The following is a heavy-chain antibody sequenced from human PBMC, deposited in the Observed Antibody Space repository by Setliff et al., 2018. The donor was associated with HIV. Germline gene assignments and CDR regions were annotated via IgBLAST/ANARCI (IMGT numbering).Heavy chain of an antibody. V-gene: IGHV1-2*06. CDR2: INPKSGGT. J-gene: IGHJ3*02. D-gene: IGHD3-3*01. CDR3: ARLPFITIFGVLNGDDGFDI. Sequence: ASVKVSCKASGYIFTGYYMHWVRQAPGQGPEWLGRINPKSGGTRYAQKFQGRVSMTRDTAISTAYMELSRLRSDDSAVYYCARLPFITIFGVLNGDDGFDIWGQGTKVTVSS. CDR1: GYIFTGYY.